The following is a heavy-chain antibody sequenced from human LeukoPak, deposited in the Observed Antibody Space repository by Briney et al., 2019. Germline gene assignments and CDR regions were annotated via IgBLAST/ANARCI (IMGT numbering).Heavy chain of an antibody. D-gene: IGHD4-17*01. Sequence: GESLKISCKSSGYNFATYWIGWGRQMPGKVLEWMGIIYPGDSDTRYSPSSQGQVTISADKSISTAYLQWSSLKGSDTAMYYCARQVWYGDYVQDYYYYGMDVWGQGTTVTVSS. J-gene: IGHJ6*02. CDR1: GYNFATYW. V-gene: IGHV5-51*01. CDR3: ARQVWYGDYVQDYYYYGMDV. CDR2: IYPGDSDT.